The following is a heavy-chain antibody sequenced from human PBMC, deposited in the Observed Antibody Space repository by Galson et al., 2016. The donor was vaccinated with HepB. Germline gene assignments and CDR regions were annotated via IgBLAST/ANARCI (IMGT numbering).Heavy chain of an antibody. CDR3: ARDLSYGSNWFDP. J-gene: IGHJ5*02. CDR1: GFTFRSYG. CDR2: TSFDGRNK. D-gene: IGHD3-16*02. Sequence: SLRLSCAASGFTFRSYGMHWVRQAPGKGLEWVAATSFDGRNKYYADSVKGRFTLSRDNSKNMLYLQMSSLRAEDTAIYFCARDLSYGSNWFDPRGQGTLVTVSS. V-gene: IGHV3-33*08.